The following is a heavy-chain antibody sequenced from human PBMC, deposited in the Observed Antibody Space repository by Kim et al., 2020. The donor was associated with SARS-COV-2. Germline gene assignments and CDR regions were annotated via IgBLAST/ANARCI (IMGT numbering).Heavy chain of an antibody. D-gene: IGHD3-22*01. CDR1: GFTFSSYA. J-gene: IGHJ4*02. CDR3: AKASITMIVVAPDY. CDR2: ISGSGGST. V-gene: IGHV3-23*01. Sequence: GGSLRLSCAASGFTFSSYAMSWVRQAPGKGLEWVSAISGSGGSTYYADSVKGRFTISRDNSKNTLYLQMNSMRAEDTAVYYCAKASITMIVVAPDYWGQGTLVTVSS.